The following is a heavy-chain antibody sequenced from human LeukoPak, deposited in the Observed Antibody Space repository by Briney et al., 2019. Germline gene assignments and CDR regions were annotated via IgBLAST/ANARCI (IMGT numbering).Heavy chain of an antibody. Sequence: GGALRLSCAAASGCTFSNYGMHWVRQAPGKGLEGVAFIRYDGSNKYYADSVKGRFTISRDNSKNTLDLQMNSLRAEDTAVYYCAKGYGSGSHAYYFDYWGQGTLVTVSS. CDR2: IRYDGSNK. CDR3: AKGYGSGSHAYYFDY. CDR1: GCTFSNYG. D-gene: IGHD3-10*01. V-gene: IGHV3-30*02. J-gene: IGHJ4*02.